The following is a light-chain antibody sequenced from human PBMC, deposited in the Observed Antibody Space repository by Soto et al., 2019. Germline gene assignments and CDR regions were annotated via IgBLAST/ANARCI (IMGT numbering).Light chain of an antibody. CDR2: DVI. J-gene: IGLJ3*02. Sequence: QSALTQPRSVSGSPGQSVTISCTGTSSDVGGSNLVSWYQQHAGRAPKLVIYDVIKRPSGVPDRFSGSKSGNTASLTISGLQVEDEADYYCCSYAGNSLGVFGGGTKLTLL. V-gene: IGLV2-11*01. CDR3: CSYAGNSLGV. CDR1: SSDVGGSNL.